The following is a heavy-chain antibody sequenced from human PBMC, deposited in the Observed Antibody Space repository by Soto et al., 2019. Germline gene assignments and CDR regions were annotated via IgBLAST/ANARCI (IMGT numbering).Heavy chain of an antibody. D-gene: IGHD2-2*01. Sequence: SETLSLTCAVYGGSLSGYYWSWIRQTPGKGLEWIGEINHSGSTNYNPPLKSRVTISVDTSKNQFSLTLSSVTAADTAVYYCARDLIVIVPAATVHEYWGQGILVTVS. CDR2: INHSGST. V-gene: IGHV4-34*01. CDR3: ARDLIVIVPAATVHEY. CDR1: GGSLSGYY. J-gene: IGHJ4*02.